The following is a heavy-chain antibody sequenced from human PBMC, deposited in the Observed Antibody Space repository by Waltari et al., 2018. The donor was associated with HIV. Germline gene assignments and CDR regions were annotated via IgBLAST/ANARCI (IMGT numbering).Heavy chain of an antibody. Sequence: EVQLVESGGGLVQPGGSLRLSCAASGFTFSSYWMHWVRQAPGKGLVWVSRINRDGSSTSYADSVKGRFTISRDNAKNTLYLQMNSLRAEDTAVYYCARGGIPGWYFDLWGRGTLVTVSS. J-gene: IGHJ2*01. CDR3: ARGGIPGWYFDL. D-gene: IGHD3-16*01. V-gene: IGHV3-74*01. CDR1: GFTFSSYW. CDR2: INRDGSST.